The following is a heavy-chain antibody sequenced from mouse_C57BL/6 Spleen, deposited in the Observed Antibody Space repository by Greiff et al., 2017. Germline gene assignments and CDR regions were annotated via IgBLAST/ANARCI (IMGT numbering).Heavy chain of an antibody. CDR2: IYPSDSDT. Sequence: QVQLQQPGAELVRPGSSVKLSCKASGYTFTSYWMDWVKQRPGQGLEWIGNIYPSDSDTHNNQKFKDKATLTVDKSSSTAYMQLSSLTSEASAVFYCARRGVYYGSSYEYAMDYWGQGTSVTVSS. J-gene: IGHJ4*01. V-gene: IGHV1-61*01. CDR1: GYTFTSYW. D-gene: IGHD1-1*01. CDR3: ARRGVYYGSSYEYAMDY.